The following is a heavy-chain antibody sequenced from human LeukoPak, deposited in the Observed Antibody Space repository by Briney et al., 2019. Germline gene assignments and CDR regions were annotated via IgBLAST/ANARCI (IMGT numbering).Heavy chain of an antibody. Sequence: PGGSLRFSCAASGFTFSMYWMSWVRQAPGKGPEWVANIKVDGSEIYYVDSVKGRFTISRDNAKNSLYLQMNSLRAEDTAVYYCTRDRQGPRLYEMDIWGQGTTVTVSS. D-gene: IGHD2-8*01. V-gene: IGHV3-7*01. CDR1: GFTFSMYW. CDR3: TRDRQGPRLYEMDI. J-gene: IGHJ6*02. CDR2: IKVDGSEI.